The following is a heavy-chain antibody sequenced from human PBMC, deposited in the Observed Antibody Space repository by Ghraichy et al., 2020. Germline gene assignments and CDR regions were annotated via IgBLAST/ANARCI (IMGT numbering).Heavy chain of an antibody. J-gene: IGHJ4*02. CDR3: ARAKPGIMITFGGVIALGYDY. D-gene: IGHD3-16*02. Sequence: ASVKVSCKASGYTFTSYGISWVRQAPGQGLEWMGWISAYNGNTNYAQKLQGRVTMTTDTSTSKAYMELRSLRSDDTAVYYCARAKPGIMITFGGVIALGYDYWGQGTLVTVSS. CDR2: ISAYNGNT. V-gene: IGHV1-18*01. CDR1: GYTFTSYG.